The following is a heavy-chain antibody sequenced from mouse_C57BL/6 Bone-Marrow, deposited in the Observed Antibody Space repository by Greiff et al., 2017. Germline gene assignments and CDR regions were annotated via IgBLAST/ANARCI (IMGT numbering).Heavy chain of an antibody. D-gene: IGHD3-2*02. CDR3: ARGRLRLPFAY. V-gene: IGHV1-4*01. CDR1: GYTFTSYT. Sequence: LVESGAELARPGASVKMSCKASGYTFTSYTMHWVKQRPGQGLEWIGYINPSSGYTKYNQKFKDKATLTADKSSSTADMQLSSLTSEDSAVYYCARGRLRLPFAYWGQGTLVTVSA. CDR2: INPSSGYT. J-gene: IGHJ3*01.